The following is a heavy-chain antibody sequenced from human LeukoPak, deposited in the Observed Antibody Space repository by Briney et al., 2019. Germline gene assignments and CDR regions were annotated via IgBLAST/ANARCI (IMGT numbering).Heavy chain of an antibody. J-gene: IGHJ4*02. D-gene: IGHD3-9*01. V-gene: IGHV3-48*02. CDR3: ARDHDWAFDL. CDR1: GFPFASYV. CDR2: INHDAEMI. Sequence: GGSLRLSCEGSGFPFASYVMSWVRQAPGEGLEWIAYINHDAEMIFYPDFVKGRFTISRDNAKKSLYLQMNALRYEDTAIYYCARDHDWAFDLWGQGTLVTVSS.